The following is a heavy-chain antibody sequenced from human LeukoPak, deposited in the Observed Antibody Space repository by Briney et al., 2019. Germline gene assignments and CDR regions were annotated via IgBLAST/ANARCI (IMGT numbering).Heavy chain of an antibody. CDR3: ARGPTYYYDSSGYYLPAFRYFDY. CDR2: INHSGST. D-gene: IGHD3-22*01. V-gene: IGHV4-34*01. CDR1: GGSFSGYY. Sequence: PSETLSLTCAVYGGSFSGYYWSRIRQPPGKGLEWIGEINHSGSTNYNPSLKSRVTISVDTSKNQFSLKLSSVTAADTAVYYCARGPTYYYDSSGYYLPAFRYFDYWGQGTLVTVSS. J-gene: IGHJ4*02.